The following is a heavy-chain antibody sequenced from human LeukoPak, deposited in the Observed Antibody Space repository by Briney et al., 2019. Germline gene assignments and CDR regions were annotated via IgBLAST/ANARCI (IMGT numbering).Heavy chain of an antibody. CDR2: IKSKADGGIS. Sequence: GGSLRLSCAASGFTFSNAWMNWVRLAPGKGLEWLGRIKSKADGGISDYAEPVKGRFTFSRDDSKNTLYLLMNSLKTEDTAVYYCATTYHYDSSPGSFDYWGQGTLVTVS. J-gene: IGHJ4*02. V-gene: IGHV3-15*01. CDR1: GFTFSNAW. CDR3: ATTYHYDSSPGSFDY. D-gene: IGHD3-22*01.